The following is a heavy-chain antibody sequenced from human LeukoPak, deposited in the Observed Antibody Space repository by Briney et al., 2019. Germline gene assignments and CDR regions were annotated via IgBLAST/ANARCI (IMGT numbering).Heavy chain of an antibody. CDR3: ARIEWFGESDY. Sequence: PSETLSLTCAVYGGSFSGYYWSWIRQPPGKGLEWIGEINHSGSTNYNPSLKSRVTISVDTSKSQFSLKLSSVTAADTAVYYCARIEWFGESDYWGQGTLVTVSS. CDR2: INHSGST. D-gene: IGHD3-10*01. CDR1: GGSFSGYY. J-gene: IGHJ4*02. V-gene: IGHV4-34*01.